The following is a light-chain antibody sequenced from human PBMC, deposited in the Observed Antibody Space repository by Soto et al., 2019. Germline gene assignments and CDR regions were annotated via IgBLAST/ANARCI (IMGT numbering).Light chain of an antibody. Sequence: QSARTQPPSVSGAPGQRVTFSCTGSSSNIGAGYDVHWYQQLPGTAPKLLIYGNSNRPSGVPDRFSGSKSGTSASLAITGLQAEDEADYYCQSYDSSLSGWVFGGATKLTVL. CDR3: QSYDSSLSGWV. V-gene: IGLV1-40*01. CDR2: GNS. J-gene: IGLJ3*02. CDR1: SSNIGAGYD.